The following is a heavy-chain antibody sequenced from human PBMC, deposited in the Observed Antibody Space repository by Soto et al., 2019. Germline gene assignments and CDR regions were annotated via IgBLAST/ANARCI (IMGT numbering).Heavy chain of an antibody. D-gene: IGHD4-17*01. CDR1: GGSISSSSYY. V-gene: IGHV4-39*07. Sequence: SETLSLTCTVSGGSISSSSYYWGWIRQPPGKGLEWIGSIYYSGSTYYDPSLKSRVTISVDTSKNQFSLKLSSVTAADTAVYYCARATTVTLDFDYWGQGTLVTVSS. CDR3: ARATTVTLDFDY. J-gene: IGHJ4*02. CDR2: IYYSGST.